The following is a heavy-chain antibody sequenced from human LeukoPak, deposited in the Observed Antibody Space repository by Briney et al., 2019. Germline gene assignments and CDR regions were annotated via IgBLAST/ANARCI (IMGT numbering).Heavy chain of an antibody. Sequence: TGGSLRLSCAASGFTFSSYEMNWVRQAPGKGLEWVSSISSSSRSYIYYADSVKGRFTISRDNAKNSLYLQMNGLRAEDTAVYYCAREHSGYDFPGRDYYYMDVWGKGTTVTVSS. CDR1: GFTFSSYE. J-gene: IGHJ6*03. D-gene: IGHD5-12*01. V-gene: IGHV3-21*01. CDR3: AREHSGYDFPGRDYYYMDV. CDR2: ISSSSRSYI.